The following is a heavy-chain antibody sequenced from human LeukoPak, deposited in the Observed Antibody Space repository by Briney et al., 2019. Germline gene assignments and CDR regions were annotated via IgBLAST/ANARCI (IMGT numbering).Heavy chain of an antibody. V-gene: IGHV1-18*01. CDR1: GYTFTSYG. J-gene: IGHJ4*02. CDR3: AREAPYMITFGGVIGPYFDY. D-gene: IGHD3-16*02. CDR2: ISAYNGNT. Sequence: GASVKVSCKASGYTFTSYGISWVQQAPGQGLEWMGWISAYNGNTNYAQKLQGRVTMTTDTSTSTAYMELRSLRSDDTAVYYCAREAPYMITFGGVIGPYFDYWGQGTLVTVSS.